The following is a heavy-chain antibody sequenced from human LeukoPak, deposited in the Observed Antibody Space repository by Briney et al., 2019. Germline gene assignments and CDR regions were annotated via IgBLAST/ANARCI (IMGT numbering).Heavy chain of an antibody. V-gene: IGHV3-64D*06. CDR3: VKSAGFDWLSPLDAFDI. D-gene: IGHD3-9*01. Sequence: PGGSLRLSCSASGFTFSRYAMHWVRQAPGKGLEYVSANSSSGGSTYYADSVKGRSTISRDNSKDTLYLQISSLRAEDTTVYYCVKSAGFDWLSPLDAFDIWGQGTMVTVSS. CDR1: GFTFSRYA. CDR2: NSSSGGST. J-gene: IGHJ3*02.